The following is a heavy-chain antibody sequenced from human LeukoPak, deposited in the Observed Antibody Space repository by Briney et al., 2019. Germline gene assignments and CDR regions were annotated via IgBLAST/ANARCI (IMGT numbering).Heavy chain of an antibody. D-gene: IGHD3-10*01. V-gene: IGHV7-4-1*02. CDR1: GYPFSAHF. CDR3: VRGTPTPGMDY. CDR2: VDTTTGNP. J-gene: IGHJ4*02. Sequence: ASVKVSCKASGYPFSAHFLNWVRQAPGQGLEWMGNVDTTTGNPRYAQDFTGRFVFSLDTSVSTAYLQITSLKADDTAAYYCVRGTPTPGMDYWGQGTQVTVSS.